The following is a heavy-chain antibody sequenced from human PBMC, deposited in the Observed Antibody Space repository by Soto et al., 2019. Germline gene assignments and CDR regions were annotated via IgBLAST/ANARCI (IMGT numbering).Heavy chain of an antibody. CDR2: IIPIFGTT. Sequence: QEQLVQAGAELKKPGSSVRISCRASGGTFSNDAVSWVRQAPGQGLQWMGGIIPIFGTTHYAQKFQGRVTITADESTATAYMELRSVTSEDTAVYYCATGLRTGNYGMDVWGQGTAVTVSS. CDR1: GGTFSNDA. D-gene: IGHD3-10*01. V-gene: IGHV1-69*01. J-gene: IGHJ6*02. CDR3: ATGLRTGNYGMDV.